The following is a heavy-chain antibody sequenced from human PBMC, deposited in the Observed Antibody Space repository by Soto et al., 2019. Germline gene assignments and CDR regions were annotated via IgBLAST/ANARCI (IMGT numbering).Heavy chain of an antibody. D-gene: IGHD3-10*01. Sequence: QITLKESGPTLVRPTQTLTLTCTFSGFSLSSSGVGVGWIRQPPGKALEWLALIYWDDDKRYSPSLKSRLTITKDTSKMPEVLTLTKLDTVDTASYYCARGGWTTYYSPFFDYWGQGTLVTVSS. CDR1: GFSLSSSGVG. CDR3: ARGGWTTYYSPFFDY. V-gene: IGHV2-5*02. CDR2: IYWDDDK. J-gene: IGHJ4*02.